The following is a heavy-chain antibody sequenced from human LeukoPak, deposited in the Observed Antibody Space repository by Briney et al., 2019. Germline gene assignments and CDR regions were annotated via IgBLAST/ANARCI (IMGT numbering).Heavy chain of an antibody. J-gene: IGHJ4*02. CDR1: GFTFSSYA. CDR2: ISGSGGST. CDR3: ARVAKERVGGVYYFDY. D-gene: IGHD1-1*01. V-gene: IGHV3-23*01. Sequence: PGGSLRLSCAASGFTFSSYAMSWVRQAPGKGLEWVSAISGSGGSTYYADSVKGRFTISRENAKNSLYLQMNSLRAGDTAVYYCARVAKERVGGVYYFDYGAQEPLVTVSS.